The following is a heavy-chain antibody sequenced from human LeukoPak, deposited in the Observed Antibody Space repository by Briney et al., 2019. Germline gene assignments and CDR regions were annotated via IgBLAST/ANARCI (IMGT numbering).Heavy chain of an antibody. J-gene: IGHJ6*03. Sequence: GGSLRLSCAASGFTFSSYSMNWVRQAPGKGLEWVSSISSSSSYIYYADSVKGRFTISRDNAKNSLYLQMDSLRAEDTAVYYCARYCSSTSCSSYYYYYMDVWGKGTTVTVSS. CDR1: GFTFSSYS. D-gene: IGHD2-2*01. CDR3: ARYCSSTSCSSYYYYYMDV. CDR2: ISSSSSYI. V-gene: IGHV3-21*01.